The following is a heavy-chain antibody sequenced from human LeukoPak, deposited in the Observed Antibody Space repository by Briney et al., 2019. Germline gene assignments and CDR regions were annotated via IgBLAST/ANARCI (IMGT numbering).Heavy chain of an antibody. V-gene: IGHV1-2*02. D-gene: IGHD6-13*01. CDR2: INPNSGGT. Sequence: ASVKVSRKASGYTFTGYYMHWVRQAPGQGLEWMGWINPNSGGTNHAQKFQGRVTMTRDTSISTAYMELSRLRSDDTAVYYCARDRADIAAGWFDPWGQGTLVTVSS. CDR3: ARDRADIAAGWFDP. CDR1: GYTFTGYY. J-gene: IGHJ5*02.